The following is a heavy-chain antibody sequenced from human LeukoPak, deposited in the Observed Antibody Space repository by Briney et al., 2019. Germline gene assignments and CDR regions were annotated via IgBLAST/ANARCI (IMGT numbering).Heavy chain of an antibody. CDR2: ISSSSSTI. V-gene: IGHV3-48*04. Sequence: GGSLRLSCAASGFTFSSYSMNWVRQAPGKGLEWVSYISSSSSTIYYADSVKGRFTISRDNAKNSLYLQMNSLRAEDTAVYYCARAELYDYVWGSDYWGQGTLVTVSS. CDR1: GFTFSSYS. CDR3: ARAELYDYVWGSDY. J-gene: IGHJ4*02. D-gene: IGHD3-16*01.